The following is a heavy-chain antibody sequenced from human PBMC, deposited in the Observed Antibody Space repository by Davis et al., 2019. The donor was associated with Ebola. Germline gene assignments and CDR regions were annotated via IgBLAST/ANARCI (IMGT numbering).Heavy chain of an antibody. CDR2: ISYDGSNK. CDR1: GFTFSSYG. J-gene: IGHJ4*02. CDR3: ARVVVRDGYNYGCFDY. V-gene: IGHV3-30*03. D-gene: IGHD5-24*01. Sequence: GGSLRLSCAASGFTFSSYGMHWVRQAPGKGLEWVAVISYDGSNKYYADSVKGRFTISRDNSKNTLYLQMNSLRAEDTAVYYCARVVVRDGYNYGCFDYWGQGTLVTVSS.